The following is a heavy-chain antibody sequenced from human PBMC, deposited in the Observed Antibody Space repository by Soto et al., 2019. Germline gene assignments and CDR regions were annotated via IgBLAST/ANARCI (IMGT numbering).Heavy chain of an antibody. CDR3: ARGEDGYNLGYFDY. J-gene: IGHJ4*02. CDR2: IIPIFGTA. Sequence: SVKVSCKASGGTFSSYAISWVRQAPGQGLEWMGGIIPIFGTANYAQKFQGRVTITADESTSTAYMELSSLRSEDTAVYYCARGEDGYNLGYFDYWGQGTLVTVSS. CDR1: GGTFSSYA. D-gene: IGHD5-12*01. V-gene: IGHV1-69*13.